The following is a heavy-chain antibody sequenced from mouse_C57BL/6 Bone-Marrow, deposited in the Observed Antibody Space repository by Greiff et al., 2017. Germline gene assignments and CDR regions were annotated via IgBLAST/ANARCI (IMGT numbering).Heavy chain of an antibody. CDR2: IDPNSGGT. V-gene: IGHV1-72*01. J-gene: IGHJ2*01. CDR3: ARSVPITTVVATDYFDY. CDR1: GYTFTSYW. D-gene: IGHD1-1*01. Sequence: QVQLQQPGAELVKPGASVKLSCKASGYTFTSYWMHWVKQRPGRGLEWIGRIDPNSGGTKYNEKFKSKATLTVDKPSSTAYMQLSSLTSEDSAVYYCARSVPITTVVATDYFDYWGQGTTLTVSS.